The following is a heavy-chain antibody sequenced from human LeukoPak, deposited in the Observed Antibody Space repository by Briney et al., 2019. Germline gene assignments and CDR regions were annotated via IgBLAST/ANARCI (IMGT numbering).Heavy chain of an antibody. CDR1: GFFFDEYA. Sequence: GGSLRLYCVTSGFFFDEYAMYWVRQAPGKGLEWVSGISWNGASKGYADSVKGRFTISRDNAKNSVHLQMNSLRPEDTALYYCAKDSSLTSSSSWYFSGGLHIWGQGTMVTVSS. CDR3: AKDSSLTSSSSWYFSGGLHI. V-gene: IGHV3-9*01. D-gene: IGHD6-13*01. J-gene: IGHJ3*02. CDR2: ISWNGASK.